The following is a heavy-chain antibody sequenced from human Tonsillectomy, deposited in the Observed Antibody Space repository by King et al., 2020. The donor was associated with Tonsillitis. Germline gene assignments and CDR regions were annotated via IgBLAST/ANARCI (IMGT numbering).Heavy chain of an antibody. CDR1: GFTFSGYA. V-gene: IGHV3-23*04. CDR3: AKGGRWEDYYYYGMDV. D-gene: IGHD1-26*01. CDR2: INSDGGRT. Sequence: VQLVQSGGGLVQPGGSLRLSCAASGFTFSGYAMTWVRQAPGKGLEWVSAINSDGGRTSYADSVKGRFTISRDNSKNTLYLQMNSLRAEDTAVYYCAKGGRWEDYYYYGMDVWGQGTTVTVSS. J-gene: IGHJ6*02.